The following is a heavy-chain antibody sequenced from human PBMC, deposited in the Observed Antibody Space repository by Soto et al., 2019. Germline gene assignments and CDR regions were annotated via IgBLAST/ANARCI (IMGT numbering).Heavy chain of an antibody. Sequence: PXETLSLSCTVSGGSISSGGFYWSWIRQHPGKGLEWIGYIYYSGSTYYNPSLKSRVTISVDTSKNQFSLKLSSVTAADTAVYYCARVLLWFGELEVCGQGTTVTVSS. CDR3: ARVLLWFGELEV. V-gene: IGHV4-31*03. CDR1: GGSISSGGFY. D-gene: IGHD3-10*01. CDR2: IYYSGST. J-gene: IGHJ6*02.